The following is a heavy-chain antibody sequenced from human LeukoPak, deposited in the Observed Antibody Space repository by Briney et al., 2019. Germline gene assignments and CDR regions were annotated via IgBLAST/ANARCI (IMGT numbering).Heavy chain of an antibody. CDR1: GGSFSGYY. Sequence: PSETLSLTCAVYGGSFSGYYWSWIRQPPGKGLEWIGEINHNGSTNYNPSLKSRVTISVDTSKNQFSLKLSSVTAADTAVYYCARAREYCSGGSCYSGYFDCWGQGTLVTVSS. CDR3: ARAREYCSGGSCYSGYFDC. V-gene: IGHV4-34*01. CDR2: INHNGST. D-gene: IGHD2-15*01. J-gene: IGHJ4*02.